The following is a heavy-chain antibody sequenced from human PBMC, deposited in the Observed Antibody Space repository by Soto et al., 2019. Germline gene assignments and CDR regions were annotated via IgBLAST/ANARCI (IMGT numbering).Heavy chain of an antibody. J-gene: IGHJ5*02. Sequence: GASVKVSCKASGYTFTSYGIPWVRPAPGQRREWMVCINAANGDTKYSPKFQGRVTITRDTSASTAYMELRSLRSEDTAVYYCVRRHVSATGIDWFDPWGQATLVTVSS. CDR3: VRRHVSATGIDWFDP. CDR2: INAANGDT. V-gene: IGHV1-3*01. CDR1: GYTFTSYG. D-gene: IGHD6-13*01.